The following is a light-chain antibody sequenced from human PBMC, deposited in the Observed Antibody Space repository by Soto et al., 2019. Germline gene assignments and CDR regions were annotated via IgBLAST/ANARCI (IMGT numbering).Light chain of an antibody. CDR1: GSDVGRYDF. CDR3: LSYAGSDTNV. CDR2: EVS. V-gene: IGLV2-14*01. J-gene: IGLJ1*01. Sequence: QSVLTQPASVSGSPGQSITISCIGTGSDVGRYDFVSWYQQRPGKAPKLMIFEVSRRPSDVSNRFSGSKSGYTASLTISGLQAEDEADYYCLSYAGSDTNVFGSGTKAPS.